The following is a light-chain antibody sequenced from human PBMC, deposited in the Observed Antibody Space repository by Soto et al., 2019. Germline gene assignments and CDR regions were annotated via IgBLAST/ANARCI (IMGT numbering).Light chain of an antibody. V-gene: IGKV1-39*01. CDR2: AAS. CDR3: QQSYSNPKT. Sequence: DIQITQSPSSLSASVGDRVTITCRASQSIRTYLNWYHQKPGKAPKLLIYAASSLQSGVPSRFSGSGSGTDFTLTISSLQPEDFATYYCQQSYSNPKTFGQGTKVDIK. CDR1: QSIRTY. J-gene: IGKJ1*01.